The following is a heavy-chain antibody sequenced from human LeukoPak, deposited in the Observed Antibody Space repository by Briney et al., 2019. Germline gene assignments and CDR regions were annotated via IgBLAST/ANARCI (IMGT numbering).Heavy chain of an antibody. CDR2: IRYDGSNK. Sequence: GGSLRLSCAASGFTFSSYGMRWVRQAPGKGLEWVAFIRYDGSNKYYADSVKGRFTISRDNSKNTLYLQMNSLRAGDTAVYYCAKDSDILTGSLFDYWGQGTLVTVSS. V-gene: IGHV3-30*02. CDR3: AKDSDILTGSLFDY. D-gene: IGHD3-9*01. J-gene: IGHJ4*02. CDR1: GFTFSSYG.